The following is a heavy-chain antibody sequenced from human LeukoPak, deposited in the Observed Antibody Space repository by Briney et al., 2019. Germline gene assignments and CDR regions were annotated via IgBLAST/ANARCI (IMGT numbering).Heavy chain of an antibody. Sequence: GGSLRLSCAASGFTFSNYEMHWVRQAPGKGLEWVSYISSSGSDIYYADSVKGRFTISRDNAKNSLYLQMNSLRAEDTAVYYCARVRGSHYFYYFDYWGQGTLVTVSS. D-gene: IGHD1-26*01. CDR3: ARVRGSHYFYYFDY. CDR1: GFTFSNYE. J-gene: IGHJ4*02. V-gene: IGHV3-48*03. CDR2: ISSSGSDI.